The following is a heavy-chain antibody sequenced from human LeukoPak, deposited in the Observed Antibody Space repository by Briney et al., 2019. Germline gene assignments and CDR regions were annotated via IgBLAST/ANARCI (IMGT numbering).Heavy chain of an antibody. Sequence: PGGSLRLSCAASGFTFSSYAMSWVRQAPGKGLEWVSAISSSGGTTYYADSVKGRFTISRDNSKNTLFLQMNSLRAEDTALYFCAKDLSILEYWGQGTLVTVSS. CDR2: ISSSGGTT. V-gene: IGHV3-23*01. CDR1: GFTFSSYA. J-gene: IGHJ4*02. CDR3: AKDLSILEY. D-gene: IGHD2-21*01.